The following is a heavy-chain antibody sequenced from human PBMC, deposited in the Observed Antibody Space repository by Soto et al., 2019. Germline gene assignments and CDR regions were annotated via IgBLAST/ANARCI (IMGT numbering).Heavy chain of an antibody. D-gene: IGHD3-3*01. V-gene: IGHV3-33*01. J-gene: IGHJ4*02. CDR1: GFTFSSYG. CDR3: ARERKSGYFDY. Sequence: QVQLVESGGGVVQPGRSLRLSCEASGFTFSSYGMHWVRQAPGKGLEWVAVIWYDGSNKYYADSVKGRFTISRDNSKNTLYLQMNSLRAEDTAVYYCARERKSGYFDYWGQGTLVTVSS. CDR2: IWYDGSNK.